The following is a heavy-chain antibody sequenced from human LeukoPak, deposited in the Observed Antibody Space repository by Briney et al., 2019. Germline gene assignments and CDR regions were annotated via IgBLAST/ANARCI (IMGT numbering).Heavy chain of an antibody. CDR1: GGSISSGGYY. CDR3: ARGSRRGNDILRYNWFDP. V-gene: IGHV4-31*03. CDR2: IYYSGST. J-gene: IGHJ5*02. D-gene: IGHD3-9*01. Sequence: SETLSLTCTVSGGSISSGGYYWSWIRQHPGKGLEWIGYIYYSGSTYYNPSLKSRVTISVDTSKNQFSLKLSSVTAADTAVYYCARGSRRGNDILRYNWFDPWGQGTLVTVSS.